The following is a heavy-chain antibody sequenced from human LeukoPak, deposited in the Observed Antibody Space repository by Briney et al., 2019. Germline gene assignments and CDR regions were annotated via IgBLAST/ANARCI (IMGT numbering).Heavy chain of an antibody. D-gene: IGHD6-6*01. CDR2: ITGSSSYI. V-gene: IGHV3-21*01. CDR3: ASGFSSSPYFDY. J-gene: IGHJ4*02. Sequence: ETLSLTCTVSGGSVSSTTYYWSRIRQPPGKGLEWVSFITGSSSYIYYTDSVKGRFTISRDNAKNSLFLQMNSLRDEDTAVYYCASGFSSSPYFDYWGQGTLVTVSS. CDR1: GGSVSSTTYY.